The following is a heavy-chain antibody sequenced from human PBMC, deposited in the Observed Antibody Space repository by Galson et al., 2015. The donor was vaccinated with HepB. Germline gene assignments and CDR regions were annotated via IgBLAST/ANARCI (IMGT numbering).Heavy chain of an antibody. CDR1: GFTFSDYY. J-gene: IGHJ4*02. CDR3: ARCLSETPGYHYFDY. CDR2: ISTSGSTM. Sequence: SLRLSCAASGFTFSDYYMSWIRQAPGKGLEWVSYISTSGSTMYYADSVKGRFTISRGNARNSLYLQMNSLRAEDTAIYYCARCLSETPGYHYFDYWGQGTLVTVSS. V-gene: IGHV3-11*01. D-gene: IGHD1-1*01.